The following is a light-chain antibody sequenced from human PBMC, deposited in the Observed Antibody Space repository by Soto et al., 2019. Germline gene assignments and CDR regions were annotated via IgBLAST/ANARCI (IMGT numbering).Light chain of an antibody. CDR1: SSDVGGYNY. CDR2: DVT. CDR3: SSYTSSSTRL. V-gene: IGLV2-14*01. J-gene: IGLJ2*01. Sequence: QSALTQPASVSGSPGQSITISCTRSSSDVGGYNYVSWYQQHPGKAPKLIIYDVTNRPSGVSNRFSGSKSGNTASLTISGIQAEDEADYYCSSYTSSSTRLFGGGTKLTVL.